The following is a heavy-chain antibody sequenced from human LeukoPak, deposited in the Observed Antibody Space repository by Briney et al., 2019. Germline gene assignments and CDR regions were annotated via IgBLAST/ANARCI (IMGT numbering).Heavy chain of an antibody. CDR2: ISSNGGST. D-gene: IGHD3-9*01. J-gene: IGHJ4*02. V-gene: IGHV3-64*01. Sequence: PGGSLRLSCAASGFTFSSYAMHWVRQAPGKGLEYVSAISSNGGSTYYANSVKGRFTISRDNSKNTLYLQMGSLRAEDMAVYYCARSGRYFDWLLDYWGQGTLVTVSS. CDR3: ARSGRYFDWLLDY. CDR1: GFTFSSYA.